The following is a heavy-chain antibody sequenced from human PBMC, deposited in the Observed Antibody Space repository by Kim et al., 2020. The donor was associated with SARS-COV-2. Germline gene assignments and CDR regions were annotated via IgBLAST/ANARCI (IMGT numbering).Heavy chain of an antibody. D-gene: IGHD2-15*01. CDR2: INAGNGNT. CDR1: GYTFTSYA. V-gene: IGHV1-3*01. CDR3: ARGALRSGGLDP. Sequence: ASVKVSCKASGYTFTSYAMHWVRQAPGQRLEWMGWINAGNGNTKYSQKFQVRVTITRDTSASTAYMELSSLRSEDTAVYYCARGALRSGGLDPWGQGTLVTVSS. J-gene: IGHJ5*02.